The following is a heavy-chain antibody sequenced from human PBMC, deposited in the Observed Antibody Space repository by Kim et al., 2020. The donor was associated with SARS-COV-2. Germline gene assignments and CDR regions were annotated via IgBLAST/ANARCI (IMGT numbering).Heavy chain of an antibody. CDR1: GFTFSSYA. J-gene: IGHJ4*02. CDR2: ISYDGSNK. D-gene: IGHD3-22*01. V-gene: IGHV3-30*04. CDR3: ARDGNYYDSSGYYNY. Sequence: GGSLRLSCAASGFTFSSYAMHWVRQAPGKGLEWVAVISYDGSNKYYADSVKGRFTVSRDNSKNTLYLQMNSLRAEDTAVYYCARDGNYYDSSGYYNYWGQGTLVTVSS.